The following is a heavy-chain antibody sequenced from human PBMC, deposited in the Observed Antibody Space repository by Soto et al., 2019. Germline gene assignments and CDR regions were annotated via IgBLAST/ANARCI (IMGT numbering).Heavy chain of an antibody. D-gene: IGHD2-8*02. CDR2: MNPNSGNT. V-gene: IGHV1-8*01. Sequence: ASVKVSCKASGYTFTSYDINWVRQATGQGLEWMGWMNPNSGNTGYAQKFQGRVTMTRNTSISTAYMELSSLRSEDTAVYYCARGALMHGHYWDDYYYMYLWGKGTTVTVSS. J-gene: IGHJ6*03. CDR1: GYTFTSYD. CDR3: ARGALMHGHYWDDYYYMYL.